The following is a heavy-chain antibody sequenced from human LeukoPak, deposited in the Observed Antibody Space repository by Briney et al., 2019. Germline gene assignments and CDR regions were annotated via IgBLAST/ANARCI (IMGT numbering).Heavy chain of an antibody. CDR1: GGSISSSNW. CDR3: ARDPTYCSSTSCYVRGYNWFDP. Sequence: PSETLSLTCAVSGGSISSSNWWSWVRQPPGKGLEWIGEIYHSGSTNYNPSLKSRVTISVDKSKNQFSLKLSSVTAADTAVYYCARDPTYCSSTSCYVRGYNWFDPWGQGTLVTVSS. CDR2: IYHSGST. V-gene: IGHV4-4*02. D-gene: IGHD2-2*01. J-gene: IGHJ5*02.